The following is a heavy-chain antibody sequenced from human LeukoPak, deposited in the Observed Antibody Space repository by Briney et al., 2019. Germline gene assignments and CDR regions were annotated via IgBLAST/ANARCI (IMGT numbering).Heavy chain of an antibody. V-gene: IGHV3-21*01. CDR1: GFTFSSYS. CDR3: ARGSSNIAARDNWFDP. J-gene: IGHJ5*02. CDR2: ISTSSSCI. Sequence: PGGSLRLSCAASGFTFSSYSMNWVRQAPGKGLEWVSSISTSSSCIDYADSVKGRFTISRDNAKKSLHLQMNSLRADDTAVYYCARGSSNIAARDNWFDPWGQGTLVTVSS. D-gene: IGHD6-6*01.